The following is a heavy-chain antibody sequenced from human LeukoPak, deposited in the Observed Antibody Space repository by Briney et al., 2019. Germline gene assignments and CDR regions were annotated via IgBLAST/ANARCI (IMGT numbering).Heavy chain of an antibody. Sequence: GGSLRLSCAASGFTFSSYAMSWVRQAPGKGLEWVSAISGSGGSTYYADSVKGRFTISRDNSKNTLYLQMNSLRAEDTAVYYCAIPDPTYYDFWSGYLLIGGYYMDVWGKGTTVTVSS. CDR1: GFTFSSYA. J-gene: IGHJ6*03. V-gene: IGHV3-23*01. CDR2: ISGSGGST. CDR3: AIPDPTYYDFWSGYLLIGGYYMDV. D-gene: IGHD3-3*01.